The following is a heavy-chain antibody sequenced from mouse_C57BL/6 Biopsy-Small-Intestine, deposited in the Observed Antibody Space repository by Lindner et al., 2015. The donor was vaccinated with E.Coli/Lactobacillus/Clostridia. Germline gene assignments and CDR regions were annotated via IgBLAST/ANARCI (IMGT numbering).Heavy chain of an antibody. Sequence: SVKVSCKASGYTFTSYGISWVRQAPGQGLEWMGWIGAYNGDTNYAQKLQGRVTITRDTSASTAYMELSSLRSEDTAVYYCARGGSGRFDPWGQGTLVTVSS. CDR1: GYTFTSYG. CDR2: IGAYNGDT. D-gene: IGHD3-2*02. J-gene: IGHJ4*01. V-gene: IGHV1-59*01. CDR3: ARGGSGRFDP.